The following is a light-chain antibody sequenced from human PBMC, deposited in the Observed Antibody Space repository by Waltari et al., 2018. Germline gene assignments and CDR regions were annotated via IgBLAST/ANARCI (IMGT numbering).Light chain of an antibody. CDR3: EQGYVTPRT. CDR2: GAS. Sequence: DIQMTQSPSSLSASVGDRVTITCRASQSVNYYLHWYQPKAGKAPKLLIYGASSLHSGVPSRFSGGGSGTDFTLTISGLQAEDFATYYCEQGYVTPRTFGQGTKLEI. CDR1: QSVNYY. J-gene: IGKJ2*01. V-gene: IGKV1-39*01.